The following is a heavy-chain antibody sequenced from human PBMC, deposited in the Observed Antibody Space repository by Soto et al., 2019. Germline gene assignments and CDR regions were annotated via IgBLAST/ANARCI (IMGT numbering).Heavy chain of an antibody. Sequence: SETLSLTCAVSGGSISSSNWWSWVRQPPGKGLEWIGEIYHSGSTNYNPSLKSRVTISVDKSKNQFSLKLSSVTAADTAVYYCAREDVVVVAATTEVRYYGMDVWGQGTTVTVSS. CDR3: AREDVVVVAATTEVRYYGMDV. CDR2: IYHSGST. CDR1: GGSISSSNW. V-gene: IGHV4-4*02. J-gene: IGHJ6*02. D-gene: IGHD2-15*01.